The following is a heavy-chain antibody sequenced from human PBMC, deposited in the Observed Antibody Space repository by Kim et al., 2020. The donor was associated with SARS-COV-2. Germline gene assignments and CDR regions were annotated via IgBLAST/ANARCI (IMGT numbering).Heavy chain of an antibody. J-gene: IGHJ4*02. V-gene: IGHV5-51*01. D-gene: IGHD5-18*01. Sequence: SPSFQGQVTISADKSISTAYLQWSSLKASDTAMYYCARYQEYSYGNSDYWGQGTLVTVSS. CDR3: ARYQEYSYGNSDY.